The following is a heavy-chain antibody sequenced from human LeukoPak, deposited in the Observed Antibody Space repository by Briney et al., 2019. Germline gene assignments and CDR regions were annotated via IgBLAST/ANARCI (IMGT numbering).Heavy chain of an antibody. V-gene: IGHV3-23*01. CDR3: AKMGGATTGIYYLDY. CDR1: GFTFSDYA. Sequence: GGSLRLSCVASGFTFSDYAMSWVRQATGKGLEWVSGVYGGGVGAYYADSVRGRFTISRDNSKNTLYLQMNSLRVEESAVYYCAKMGGATTGIYYLDYWGQGTLVTVSS. D-gene: IGHD3-16*01. J-gene: IGHJ4*02. CDR2: VYGGGVGA.